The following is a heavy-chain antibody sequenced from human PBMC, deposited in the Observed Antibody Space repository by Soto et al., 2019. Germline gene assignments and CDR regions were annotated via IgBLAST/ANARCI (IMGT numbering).Heavy chain of an antibody. CDR3: GRGGGGGLFAP. V-gene: IGHV3-11*06. CDR1: GFTFGDSY. Sequence: PGGSLRLSCAGSGFTFGDSYMSWIRQAPGKGLEWLSYISPGSRYPAYADSVKGRFTISRDNAKRPLYLQMMSLTAEDTAIYYCGRGGGGGLFAPWGQGTMVTVSS. CDR2: ISPGSRYP. J-gene: IGHJ4*02. D-gene: IGHD2-15*01.